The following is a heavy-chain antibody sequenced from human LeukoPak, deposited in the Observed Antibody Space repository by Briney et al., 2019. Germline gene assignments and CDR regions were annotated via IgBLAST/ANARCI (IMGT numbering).Heavy chain of an antibody. CDR2: ISYDGSNK. CDR1: GFTFSSYG. V-gene: IGHV3-30*18. Sequence: GGSLRLSCAASGFTFSSYGMHWVRQAPGKGLEWVAVISYDGSNKYYADSVKGRFTISRDNSKNTLYLQMNSLRAEDTAVYYCAKDLGYFDYWGQGTLVTVSS. CDR3: AKDLGYFDY. J-gene: IGHJ4*02.